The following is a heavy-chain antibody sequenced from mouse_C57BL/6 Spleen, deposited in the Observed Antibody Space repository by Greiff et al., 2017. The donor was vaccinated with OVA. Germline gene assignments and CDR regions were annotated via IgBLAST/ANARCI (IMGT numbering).Heavy chain of an antibody. Sequence: VQLQQSGPELVKPGASVKISCKASGYAFSSSWMNWVKQRPGKGLEWIGRIYPGDGDTNYNGKFKGKATLTADKSSSTAYMQLSSLTSEDSAVYFCAREYYGSSLNFDVWGTGTTVTVSS. J-gene: IGHJ1*03. V-gene: IGHV1-82*01. CDR3: AREYYGSSLNFDV. D-gene: IGHD1-1*01. CDR2: IYPGDGDT. CDR1: GYAFSSSW.